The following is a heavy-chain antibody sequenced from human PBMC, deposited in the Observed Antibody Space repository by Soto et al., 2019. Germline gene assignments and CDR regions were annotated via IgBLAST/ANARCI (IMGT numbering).Heavy chain of an antibody. CDR3: AKDMTTVVRGEVDY. CDR1: GFTFSNYA. D-gene: IGHD4-17*01. CDR2: IWSDGSNK. V-gene: IGHV3-33*06. J-gene: IGHJ4*02. Sequence: QVQLVESGGGVVQPGRSLRLSCAASGFTFSNYAMHWVRQAPGKGLEWVAVIWSDGSNKYYADSVKGRFTISRDNSENKLYLQMNSLRAEDTALYYCAKDMTTVVRGEVDYWGQGTLVTVSS.